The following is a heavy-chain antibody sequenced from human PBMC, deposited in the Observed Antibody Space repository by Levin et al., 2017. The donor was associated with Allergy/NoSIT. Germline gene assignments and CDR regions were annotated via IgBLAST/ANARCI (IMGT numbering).Heavy chain of an antibody. CDR2: IKQDGSEK. Sequence: GGSLRLSCAASGFTFSSYWMSWVRQAPGKGLEWVANIKQDGSEKYYVDSVKGRFTISRDNAKNSLYLQMNSLRAEDTAVYYCARDPYCSSTSCPFDYWGQGTLVTVSS. J-gene: IGHJ4*02. D-gene: IGHD2-2*01. V-gene: IGHV3-7*01. CDR3: ARDPYCSSTSCPFDY. CDR1: GFTFSSYW.